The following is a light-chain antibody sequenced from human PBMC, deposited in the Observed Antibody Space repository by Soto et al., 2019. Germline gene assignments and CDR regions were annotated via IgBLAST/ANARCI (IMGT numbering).Light chain of an antibody. CDR1: SSDVGGYNY. J-gene: IGLJ2*01. V-gene: IGLV2-8*01. CDR2: EVS. Sequence: QSALTQPPSASGSPGQSVTLSCTGTSSDVGGYNYVSWYQQHPGKAPKLMIYEVSKRPSGVPDRFSGSKSGNTASLTVSGLQAEDEAEYYCSSYAASNNLGVFGGGTKLTVL. CDR3: SSYAASNNLGV.